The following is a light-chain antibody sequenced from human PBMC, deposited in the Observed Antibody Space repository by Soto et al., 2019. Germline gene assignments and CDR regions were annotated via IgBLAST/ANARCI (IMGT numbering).Light chain of an antibody. J-gene: IGLJ2*01. CDR3: GTWDSSLSAGV. CDR2: DNS. V-gene: IGLV1-51*01. CDR1: RSNIGNNY. Sequence: QSVLTQPTSVSAAPGQKVTISSSGSRSNIGNNYVSWYKQLPGTAPKLLIYDNSKRPSGIPDRFSGSKSGTSATLGITGLQTVAESDYYCGTWDSSLSAGVFVGGTKLTVL.